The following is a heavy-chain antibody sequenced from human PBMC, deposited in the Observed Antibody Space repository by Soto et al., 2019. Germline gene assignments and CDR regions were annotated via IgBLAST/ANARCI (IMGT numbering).Heavy chain of an antibody. CDR1: GFPFGDHA. J-gene: IGHJ5*02. CDR3: AKDLYVQPPSGWFDP. D-gene: IGHD1-26*01. V-gene: IGHV3-23*01. CDR2: ITGRGDTT. Sequence: GGSLRLSCAASGFPFGDHAMHWVRQAPGKGLEWVSAITGRGDTTYYADSVKGRFTVSRDNSKNTLFLQMMSLRAEDTAVYYCAKDLYVQPPSGWFDPWSQGTVVTVSS.